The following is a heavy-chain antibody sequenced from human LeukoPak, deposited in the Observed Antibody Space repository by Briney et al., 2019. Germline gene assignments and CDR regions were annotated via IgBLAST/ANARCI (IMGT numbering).Heavy chain of an antibody. Sequence: KPGGSLRLSCAASGFTFSNAWMIWIRQPPGKGLEWIGAIYYSGSTYYNPSLKSRVTISVDTSKNQFSLKLSSVTAADTAVYYCARAKLAAPIELYYYDSSGYYLGYWGQGTLVTVSS. V-gene: IGHV4-38-2*01. CDR1: GFTFSNAW. J-gene: IGHJ4*02. CDR2: IYYSGST. D-gene: IGHD3-22*01. CDR3: ARAKLAAPIELYYYDSSGYYLGY.